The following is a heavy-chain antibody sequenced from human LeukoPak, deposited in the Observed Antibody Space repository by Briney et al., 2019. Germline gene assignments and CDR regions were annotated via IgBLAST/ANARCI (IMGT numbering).Heavy chain of an antibody. Sequence: PSETLSLTCTVSNFSISSDYFWGWIRQPPGKGLEWIGYIYYSGSTNYNPSLKGRVTISVDTSKNQFSLKLSSVTAADTAVYYCARDLYGSGSYYGYWGQGTLVTVSS. CDR2: IYYSGST. V-gene: IGHV4-61*01. CDR3: ARDLYGSGSYYGY. D-gene: IGHD3-10*01. J-gene: IGHJ4*02. CDR1: NFSISSDYF.